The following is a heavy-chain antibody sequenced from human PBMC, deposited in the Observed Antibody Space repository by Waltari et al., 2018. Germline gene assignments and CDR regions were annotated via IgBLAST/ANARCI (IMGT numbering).Heavy chain of an antibody. D-gene: IGHD5-18*01. V-gene: IGHV1-46*01. J-gene: IGHJ4*02. Sequence: QWYQRRVTMTRDTSTSTVYMELSSLRSEDTAVYYCARAQLFFDYWGQGTLVTVSS. CDR3: ARAQLFFDY.